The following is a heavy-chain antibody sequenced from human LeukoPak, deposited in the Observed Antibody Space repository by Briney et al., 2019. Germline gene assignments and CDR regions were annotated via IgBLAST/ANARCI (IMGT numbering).Heavy chain of an antibody. CDR2: IYNGVNT. V-gene: IGHV4-61*01. CDR3: AKFDEGYYYDSSGWKGLDY. D-gene: IGHD3-22*01. Sequence: SETLSLTCTVSGASVSSASYWSWIRQPPGKGVEWIAHIYNGVNTNYNPSLKSRVTISVDTSKNQFSLRLNSVTAADTAVYYCAKFDEGYYYDSSGWKGLDYWGQGTLVTVSS. J-gene: IGHJ4*02. CDR1: GASVSSASY.